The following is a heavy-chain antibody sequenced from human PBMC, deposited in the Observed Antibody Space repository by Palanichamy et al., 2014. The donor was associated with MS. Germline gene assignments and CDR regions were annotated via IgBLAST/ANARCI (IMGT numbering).Heavy chain of an antibody. CDR1: GFTFSDYA. J-gene: IGHJ4*02. Sequence: EVQLLESGGGLVXPGGSLRLSCAASGFTFSDYAMSWVRQAPGKGLEWVSGIPGSGGGRYYADSVKGRLTISRDNSLDTLYLQMSSLRAEDTAVYFCAKDSAFGLVGTYDYWGQGTLVTVSS. D-gene: IGHD3/OR15-3a*01. CDR2: IPGSGGGR. CDR3: AKDSAFGLVGTYDY. V-gene: IGHV3-23*01.